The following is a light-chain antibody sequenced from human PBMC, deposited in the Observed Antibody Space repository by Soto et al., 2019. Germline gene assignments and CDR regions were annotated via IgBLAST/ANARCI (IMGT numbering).Light chain of an antibody. V-gene: IGKV1-5*03. CDR3: QQHDRFAWT. Sequence: DIQMTQSPSTLSASVGDRVTITCRASQTINSWLAWYQQKPGKAPKLLIFKASSLQSGVPSRFSGSGSGTEFTLTISSLQPDDFATYYCQQHDRFAWTFGQGTKVDIK. J-gene: IGKJ1*01. CDR2: KAS. CDR1: QTINSW.